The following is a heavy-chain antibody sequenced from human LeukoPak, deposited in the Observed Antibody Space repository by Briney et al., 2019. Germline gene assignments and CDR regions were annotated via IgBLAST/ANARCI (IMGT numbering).Heavy chain of an antibody. V-gene: IGHV4-34*01. Sequence: SETLSLTCAVYGGSFSGYYWSWIRQPPGKGLEWIGEINHSGSTNYNPSLKSRVTISVDTSKNQFSLKLSSESAADTAVYYCARGRYVLDYWGQGTLVTVSS. CDR3: ARGRYVLDY. D-gene: IGHD3-16*01. CDR2: INHSGST. J-gene: IGHJ4*02. CDR1: GGSFSGYY.